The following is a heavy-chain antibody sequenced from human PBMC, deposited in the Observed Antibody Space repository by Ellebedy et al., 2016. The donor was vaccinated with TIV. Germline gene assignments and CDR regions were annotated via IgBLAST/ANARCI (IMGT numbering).Heavy chain of an antibody. Sequence: GESLKISCAASGFTFSSYSMNWVRQAPGKGLEWVSCSSSSTSYIYYADSVKGRFTISRDTAKNSMYLQMNSLRAEETAVYYCARTHKPMMTHNCAMDVWGQGTTVTVSS. J-gene: IGHJ6*02. CDR1: GFTFSSYS. V-gene: IGHV3-21*01. CDR2: SSSSTSYI. D-gene: IGHD3-22*01. CDR3: ARTHKPMMTHNCAMDV.